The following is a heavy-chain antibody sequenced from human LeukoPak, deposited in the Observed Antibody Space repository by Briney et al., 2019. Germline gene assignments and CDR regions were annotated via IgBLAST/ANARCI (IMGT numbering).Heavy chain of an antibody. CDR1: GGSISSSSYY. J-gene: IGHJ4*02. V-gene: IGHV4-39*07. Sequence: SETLSLTCTVSGGSISSSSYYWGWIRQPPGKGLEWIGSIYYSGSTYYNPSLKSRVTISVDTSKNQFSLKLSSVTAADTAVYYCASESRITMIVVVITEHYFDYWGQGTLVTVSS. D-gene: IGHD3-22*01. CDR3: ASESRITMIVVVITEHYFDY. CDR2: IYYSGST.